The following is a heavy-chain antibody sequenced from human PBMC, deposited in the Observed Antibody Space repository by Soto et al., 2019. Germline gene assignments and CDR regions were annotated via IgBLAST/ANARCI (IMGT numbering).Heavy chain of an antibody. V-gene: IGHV1-18*01. D-gene: IGHD3-3*01. CDR1: GYTFTSYG. CDR3: ARDLVNDDFWSGRDYYYMDV. Sequence: QVQLVQSGAEVKKPGASVKVSCKASGYTFTSYGISWVRQAPGQGLEWMGWISAYNGNTNYAQKLQGRVTMTTDTSTSTAYMDLRSLRSDDTAVYYCARDLVNDDFWSGRDYYYMDVWGKGTTVTVSS. CDR2: ISAYNGNT. J-gene: IGHJ6*03.